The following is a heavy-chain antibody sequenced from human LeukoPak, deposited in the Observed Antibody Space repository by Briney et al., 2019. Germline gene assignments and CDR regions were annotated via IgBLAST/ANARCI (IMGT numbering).Heavy chain of an antibody. Sequence: GGSLRPSCAASGFTVSSNYMSWVRQAPGKGLEWVSVIYSGGSTYYADSVKGRFTISRDNSKNTLYLQMNSLRAEDTAVYYCARRSWPDAFDIWGQGTMVTVSS. CDR1: GFTVSSNY. V-gene: IGHV3-66*01. J-gene: IGHJ3*02. CDR2: IYSGGST. CDR3: ARRSWPDAFDI.